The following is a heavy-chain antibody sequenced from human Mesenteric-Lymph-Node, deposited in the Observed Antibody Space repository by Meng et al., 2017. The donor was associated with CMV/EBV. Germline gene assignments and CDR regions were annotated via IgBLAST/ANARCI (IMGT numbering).Heavy chain of an antibody. D-gene: IGHD6-6*01. V-gene: IGHV3-30*02. CDR2: IRYDGSNK. CDR3: AKDSIDSSLQFDP. CDR1: GFTFSSYG. J-gene: IGHJ5*02. Sequence: GESLKISCAASGFTFSSYGMHWVRQAPGKGLEWVAFIRYDGSNKYYADSVKGRFTISGDNSKNTLYLQMNSLRAEDTAVYYCAKDSIDSSLQFDPWGQGTLVTVSS.